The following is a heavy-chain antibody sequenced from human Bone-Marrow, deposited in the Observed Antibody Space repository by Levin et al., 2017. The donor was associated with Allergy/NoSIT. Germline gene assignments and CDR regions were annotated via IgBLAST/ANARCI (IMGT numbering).Heavy chain of an antibody. CDR2: ISAYNDNT. J-gene: IGHJ4*02. CDR1: GFTFTYYG. D-gene: IGHD5-18*01. CDR3: ARIVDAAMVLAFDY. V-gene: IGHV1-18*04. Sequence: ASVKVSCKTSGFTFTYYGITWVRQAPGQGLEWMGWISAYNDNTKYAQKLQDRVTMTTDTSTSTAYMELRSLSSDDTAVYYCARIVDAAMVLAFDYWGQGTLVTVSS.